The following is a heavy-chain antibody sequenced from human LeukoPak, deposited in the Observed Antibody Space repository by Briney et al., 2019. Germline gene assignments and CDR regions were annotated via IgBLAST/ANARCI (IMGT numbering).Heavy chain of an antibody. CDR2: IYPTGST. CDR1: GGAIISYY. D-gene: IGHD3-22*01. V-gene: IGHV4-4*07. CDR3: ARLKFYDSTGYSPGYYMDV. Sequence: PSETLSLTCSVSGGAIISYYWSWIRQPAGKGPEWIGRIYPTGSTDYNPSLKTRVTMSTDLSKNQFSLRLRSVTAADTAVYYCARLKFYDSTGYSPGYYMDVWGKGTAVTVSS. J-gene: IGHJ6*03.